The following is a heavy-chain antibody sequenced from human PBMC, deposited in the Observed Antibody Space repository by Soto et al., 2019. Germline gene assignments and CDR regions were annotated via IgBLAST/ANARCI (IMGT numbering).Heavy chain of an antibody. V-gene: IGHV3-66*01. CDR3: AREGCSGGSCYRRSDAFDI. Sequence: GGSLRLSCAASGFTVSSNYMSWVRQAPGKGLEWVSVIYSGGSTYYADSVKGRFTISRDNSKNTLYLQMNSLRAEDTAVYYCAREGCSGGSCYRRSDAFDIWGQGTMVTVSS. J-gene: IGHJ3*02. CDR2: IYSGGST. D-gene: IGHD2-15*01. CDR1: GFTVSSNY.